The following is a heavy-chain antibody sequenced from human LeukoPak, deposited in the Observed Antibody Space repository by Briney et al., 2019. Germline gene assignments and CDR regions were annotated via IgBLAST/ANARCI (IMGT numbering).Heavy chain of an antibody. CDR2: MNPNSGNT. CDR3: ARGARWSGSSTSCLLGY. D-gene: IGHD2-2*01. Sequence: ASVKVSCKASGYTFTSYDINWVRQATGQGLEWMGWMNPNSGNTGYAQKFQGRVTMTRNTSISTAYMELSSLRSEDTAVYYCARGARWSGSSTSCLLGYWGQGTLVTVSS. CDR1: GYTFTSYD. V-gene: IGHV1-8*01. J-gene: IGHJ4*02.